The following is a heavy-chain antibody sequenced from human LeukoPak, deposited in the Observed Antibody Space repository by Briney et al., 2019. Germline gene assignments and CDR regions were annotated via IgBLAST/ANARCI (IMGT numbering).Heavy chain of an antibody. V-gene: IGHV1-24*01. CDR1: GYTLTELS. J-gene: IGHJ6*02. D-gene: IGHD4-23*01. CDR3: ATGVPFDYGGKYGMDV. Sequence: ASVKVSCKVSGYTLTELSMHWVRQAPGKGLEWMGGFDPEDGETIYAQKFQGRVTMTEDTSTDTAYMEPSSLRSEDTAVYYCATGVPFDYGGKYGMDVWGQGTTVTVSS. CDR2: FDPEDGET.